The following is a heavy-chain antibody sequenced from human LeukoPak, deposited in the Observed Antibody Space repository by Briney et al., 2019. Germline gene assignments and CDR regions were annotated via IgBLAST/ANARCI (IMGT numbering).Heavy chain of an antibody. Sequence: GGSLRLSCAASGFTFTSYTMNWVRQAPGKGLEWVSSSTGRTTDKYYADSVKGRFTISRDNSKNTLYLQMNSLRAEDTAVYYCAKEGNEDYFDYWGQGTLVTVSS. CDR2: STGRTTDK. CDR1: GFTFTSYT. J-gene: IGHJ4*02. V-gene: IGHV3-21*01. CDR3: AKEGNEDYFDY.